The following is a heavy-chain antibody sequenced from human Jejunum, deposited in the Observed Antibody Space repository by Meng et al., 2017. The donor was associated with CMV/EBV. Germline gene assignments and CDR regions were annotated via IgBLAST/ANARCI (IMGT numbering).Heavy chain of an antibody. D-gene: IGHD3-16*01. CDR3: ARDGGGTGADY. J-gene: IGHJ4*02. V-gene: IGHV4-59*01. Sequence: CTVSGGAISSYYGNWIRQPPGKGLEWMGYIYYSGSTKDNPSLKSRVTISVDTSKNQISLKLSFVTAADTAVYYCARDGGGTGADYWGQGTLVTVSS. CDR1: GGAISSYY. CDR2: IYYSGST.